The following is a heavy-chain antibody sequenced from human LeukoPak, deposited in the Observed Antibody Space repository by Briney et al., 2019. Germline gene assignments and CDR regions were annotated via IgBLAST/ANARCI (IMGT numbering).Heavy chain of an antibody. CDR1: GFTFSSYA. V-gene: IGHV3-30*04. CDR3: ARGATMVREVIISPHSLDF. Sequence: GRSLRLSCAASGFTFSSYAMHWVRQAPGKGLEWVAVISYDGTNKFYADSVKGRFTISRDNSKNTLYLQMNSLRAEDTALYYCARGATMVREVIISPHSLDFWGQGTLVTVSS. D-gene: IGHD3-10*01. J-gene: IGHJ4*02. CDR2: ISYDGTNK.